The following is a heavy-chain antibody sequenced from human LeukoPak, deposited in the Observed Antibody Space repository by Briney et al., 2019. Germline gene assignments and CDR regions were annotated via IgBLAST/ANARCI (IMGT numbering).Heavy chain of an antibody. J-gene: IGHJ5*02. V-gene: IGHV1-2*02. D-gene: IGHD3-3*01. CDR3: ARDLYDFWSGSPPTVAVAP. Sequence: ASVKVSCKASGYTFTGYYMHWVRQAPGQGLEWMGWINPNSGGTNYAQKFQGRVTMTRDTSISTAYMELSRLRSDDTAVYYCARDLYDFWSGSPPTVAVAPWGQGTLVTVSS. CDR1: GYTFTGYY. CDR2: INPNSGGT.